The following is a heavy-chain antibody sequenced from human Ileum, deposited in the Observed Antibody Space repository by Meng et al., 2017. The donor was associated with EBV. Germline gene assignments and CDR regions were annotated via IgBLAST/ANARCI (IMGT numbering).Heavy chain of an antibody. CDR3: ARNVPGTSAYYD. V-gene: IGHV4-28*01. D-gene: IGHD3-22*01. CDR1: GYSISSTNW. Sequence: QGRLPDSGPGLVKPSDTRSLTCAASGYSISSTNWWGWIRQPPGKGLEWIGYIYYSGSTSYNPSLKSRVTMSVDTSKNQFSLNLNSVTAVDTAVYYCARNVPGTSAYYDWGQGTLVTVSS. J-gene: IGHJ4*02. CDR2: IYYSGST.